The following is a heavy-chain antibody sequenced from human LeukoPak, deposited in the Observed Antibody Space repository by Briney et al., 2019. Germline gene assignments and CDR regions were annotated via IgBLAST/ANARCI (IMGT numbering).Heavy chain of an antibody. CDR2: VNRWGST. Sequence: SETLSLTCAVYGGSFSLYHWSWIRQSPGKGLEWIGEVNRWGSTNYNPSLGSRVTISVDRSKNQFSLNLRSLTAADTAVYYCATDSQSSVYYFWGQGALVTVSS. V-gene: IGHV4-34*01. CDR1: GGSFSLYH. D-gene: IGHD6-25*01. CDR3: ATDSQSSVYYF. J-gene: IGHJ4*02.